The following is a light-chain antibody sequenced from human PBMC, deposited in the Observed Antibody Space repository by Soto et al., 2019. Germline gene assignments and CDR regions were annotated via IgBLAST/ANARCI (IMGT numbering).Light chain of an antibody. CDR1: QNIDIW. V-gene: IGKV1-5*01. J-gene: IGKJ1*01. CDR3: QHYNSYSPT. CDR2: NPS. Sequence: LQISQSPSTLTESVGNRLTITCRHRQNIDIWLAWYQQIPGKAPNLLIYNPSTLESGVPSRFSGSGSGTEFTLTISSLQPDDLATYYCQHYNSYSPTFGQGTKV.